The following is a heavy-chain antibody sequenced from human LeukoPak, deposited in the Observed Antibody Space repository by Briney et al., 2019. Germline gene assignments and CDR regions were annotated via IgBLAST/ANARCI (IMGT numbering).Heavy chain of an antibody. J-gene: IGHJ4*02. CDR1: GFTFSAFG. CDR3: AKAHSSSWYFDY. V-gene: IGHV3-30*02. D-gene: IGHD6-13*01. Sequence: GGSLRLSCAASGFTFSAFGMHWVRQAPGKGLEWVAFIRYDGSNKYYADSVKGRFTISRDNSKNTLYLQMNSLRAEDTAVYYCAKAHSSSWYFDYWGQGTLVTVSS. CDR2: IRYDGSNK.